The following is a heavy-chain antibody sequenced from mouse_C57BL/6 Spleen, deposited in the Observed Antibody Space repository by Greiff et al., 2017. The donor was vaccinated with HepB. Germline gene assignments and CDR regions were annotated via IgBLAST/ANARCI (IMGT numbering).Heavy chain of an antibody. Sequence: QVHVKQSGAELVRPGTSVKVSCKASGYAFTNYLIEWVKQRPGQGLEWIGVINPGSGGTNYNEKFKGKATLTADKSSSTAYMQLSSLTSEDSAVYCCARSYGSSYYAMDYWGQGTSVTVSS. D-gene: IGHD1-1*01. CDR1: GYAFTNYL. V-gene: IGHV1-54*01. J-gene: IGHJ4*01. CDR3: ARSYGSSYYAMDY. CDR2: INPGSGGT.